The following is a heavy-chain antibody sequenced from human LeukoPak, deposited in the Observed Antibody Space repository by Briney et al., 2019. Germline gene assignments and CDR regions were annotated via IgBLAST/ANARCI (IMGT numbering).Heavy chain of an antibody. J-gene: IGHJ3*02. CDR1: GYSISSGYY. CDR2: IDHSGST. D-gene: IGHD4/OR15-4a*01. V-gene: IGHV4-38-2*02. Sequence: SETLSLTCTVSGYSISSGYYWGWIRQPPGKGLEWTGSIDHSGSTYYNPSLKSRITISVDTSKNQFSLKLTSVTVADTAVYYCARRRLFLAHAFDIWGQGTMVTVSS. CDR3: ARRRLFLAHAFDI.